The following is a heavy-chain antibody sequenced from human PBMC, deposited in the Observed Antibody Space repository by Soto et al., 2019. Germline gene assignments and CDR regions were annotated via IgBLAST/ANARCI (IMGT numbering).Heavy chain of an antibody. CDR1: GGSISSYY. CDR3: ARDSIVVVPAASDWYYYYYGMDV. CDR2: IYYSGST. V-gene: IGHV4-4*07. J-gene: IGHJ6*02. D-gene: IGHD2-2*01. Sequence: SETLSLTCTVSGGSISSYYWSWIRQPAGKGLEWIGRIYYSGSTNYNPSLKSRVTISVDTSKNQFSLKLSSVTAADTAVYYCARDSIVVVPAASDWYYYYYGMDVWGQGTTVTVSS.